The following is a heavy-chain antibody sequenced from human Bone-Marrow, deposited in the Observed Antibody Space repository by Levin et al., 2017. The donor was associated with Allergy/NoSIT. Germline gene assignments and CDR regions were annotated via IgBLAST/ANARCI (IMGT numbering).Heavy chain of an antibody. Sequence: KVSCKGSGYSFTSYWIGWVRQMPGKGLEWMGIIYPGDSDTRYSPSFQGQVTISADKSISTAYLQWSSLKASDTAMYYCASRSIAVAGRGGYYDYGMDGWGQGTTVTVSS. D-gene: IGHD6-19*01. V-gene: IGHV5-51*01. CDR1: GYSFTSYW. CDR2: IYPGDSDT. CDR3: ASRSIAVAGRGGYYDYGMDG. J-gene: IGHJ6*02.